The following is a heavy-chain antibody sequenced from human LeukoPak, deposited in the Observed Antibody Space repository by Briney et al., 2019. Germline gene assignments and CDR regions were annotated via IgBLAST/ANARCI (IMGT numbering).Heavy chain of an antibody. J-gene: IGHJ4*02. CDR2: IYYSGST. D-gene: IGHD6-13*01. CDR3: ARQSIAAAGPSFDY. CDR1: GGSISSSSYY. Sequence: SETLSLTCTVSGGSISSSSYYWGWIRQPPGKGLEWIGSIYYSGSTYYNPSLKSQVTISVDTSKNQFSLKLSSVTAADTAVYYCARQSIAAAGPSFDYWGQGTLVTVSS. V-gene: IGHV4-39*01.